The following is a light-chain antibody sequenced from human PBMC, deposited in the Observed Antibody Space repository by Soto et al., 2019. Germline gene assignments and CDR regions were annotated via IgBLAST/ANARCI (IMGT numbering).Light chain of an antibody. CDR1: KLGDKY. J-gene: IGLJ1*01. CDR2: QDS. Sequence: SYELTQPPSVSVSPGQTASITCSGDKLGDKYVCWYQQKPGQSPVLVIYQDSKRPSGIPERFSGSNSGNTATLTISGTQAMDEADYYCQAWDSSTPYVFGTGTKLTVL. CDR3: QAWDSSTPYV. V-gene: IGLV3-1*01.